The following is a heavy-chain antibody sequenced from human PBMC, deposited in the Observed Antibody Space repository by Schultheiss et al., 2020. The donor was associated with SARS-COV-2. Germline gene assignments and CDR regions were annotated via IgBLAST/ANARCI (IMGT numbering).Heavy chain of an antibody. CDR3: ARVPNYGDPRDWYFDL. D-gene: IGHD4-17*01. V-gene: IGHV4-61*10. CDR1: GGSISSSSYY. Sequence: SETLSLTCTVSGGSISSSSYYWSWIRQPAGKGLEWIGYIYYSGSTNYNPSLKSRVTISVDTSKNQFSLKLSSVTAADTAGYYCARVPNYGDPRDWYFDLWGRGTLVTVSS. J-gene: IGHJ2*01. CDR2: IYYSGST.